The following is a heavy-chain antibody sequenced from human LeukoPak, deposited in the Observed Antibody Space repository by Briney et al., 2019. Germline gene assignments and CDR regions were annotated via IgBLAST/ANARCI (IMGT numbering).Heavy chain of an antibody. CDR2: INPNSGGT. CDR3: ARLLWFGELSTRTRRYFDY. CDR1: VYTFTFYY. Sequence: ASVKVSCKASVYTFTFYYMHWVRQAPGQGLEWMGWINPNSGGTNYAQKFQGRVTMTSDTSISTAYMELSRLRSDDTAVYYCARLLWFGELSTRTRRYFDYWGQGTLVTVSS. V-gene: IGHV1-2*02. J-gene: IGHJ4*02. D-gene: IGHD3-10*01.